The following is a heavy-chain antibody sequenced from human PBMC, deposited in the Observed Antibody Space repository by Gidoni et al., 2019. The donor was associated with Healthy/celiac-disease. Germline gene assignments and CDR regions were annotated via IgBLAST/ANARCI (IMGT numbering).Heavy chain of an antibody. J-gene: IGHJ4*02. CDR1: GFTFSSYG. D-gene: IGHD2-21*02. Sequence: QVQLVESGGGVVQPGRSLSLSCAASGFTFSSYGMHWVRQAPGKGLEWVAVISYDGSNKYYADSVKGRFTISRDNSKNTLYLQMNSLRAEDTAVYYCAKEIVVVTALDYWGQGTLVTVSS. CDR3: AKEIVVVTALDY. CDR2: ISYDGSNK. V-gene: IGHV3-30*18.